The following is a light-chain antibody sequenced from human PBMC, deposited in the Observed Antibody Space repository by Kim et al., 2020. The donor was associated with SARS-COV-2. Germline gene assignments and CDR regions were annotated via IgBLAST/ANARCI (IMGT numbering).Light chain of an antibody. Sequence: QSVTIYCTVINSGVGGYNYVSWYQQHPDKVPKRLIYVVTTRPSGVPDLFSGSESGNQASLSISGLHAEDVSDYFCCTYTGRYSWVFGGGTQLT. J-gene: IGLJ3*02. CDR2: VVT. CDR1: NSGVGGYNY. V-gene: IGLV2-11*03. CDR3: CTYTGRYSWV.